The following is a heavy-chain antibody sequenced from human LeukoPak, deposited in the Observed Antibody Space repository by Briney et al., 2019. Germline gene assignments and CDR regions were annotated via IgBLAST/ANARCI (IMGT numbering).Heavy chain of an antibody. J-gene: IGHJ4*02. Sequence: GGSLRLSGAASGFTFSIYAMTWVRHAPGNGRKWVSVISASGGSTYYTDSVKGRFTISRDNSKNTLYLQMNTLRVEDTAVYYCSRGAARMVEMGTIISFEYWGQGTLVTVSS. D-gene: IGHD5-24*01. V-gene: IGHV3-23*01. CDR3: SRGAARMVEMGTIISFEY. CDR2: ISASGGST. CDR1: GFTFSIYA.